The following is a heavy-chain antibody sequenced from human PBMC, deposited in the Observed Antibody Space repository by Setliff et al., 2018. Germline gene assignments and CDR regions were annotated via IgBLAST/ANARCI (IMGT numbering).Heavy chain of an antibody. CDR3: ARGYCSGGSCADFDY. J-gene: IGHJ4*02. V-gene: IGHV7-4-1*02. Sequence: ASVKVSCKASGYTFTNYAVNWVRQAPGQGLEWMGWINTNTGFPTYAQGFTGRFVFSLDTSVSTAYLQISSVKAEDTAVYYCARGYCSGGSCADFDYWGQGTLVTVSS. CDR2: INTNTGFP. D-gene: IGHD2-15*01. CDR1: GYTFTNYA.